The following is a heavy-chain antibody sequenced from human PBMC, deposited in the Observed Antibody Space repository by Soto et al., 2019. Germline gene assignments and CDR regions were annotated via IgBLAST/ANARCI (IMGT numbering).Heavy chain of an antibody. CDR3: ARGGIYGQQLVFPNFDP. V-gene: IGHV4-30-2*01. J-gene: IGHJ5*02. CDR1: GGSISSGGYS. D-gene: IGHD6-13*01. CDR2: IYHSGST. Sequence: PSETLSLTCAVSGGSISSGGYSWSWIRQPPGKGLEWIGYIYHSGSTYYNPAPKSRVARSVDRCKNQFSRKLSSVTAADTAVYYCARGGIYGQQLVFPNFDPWGQGTLVTVSS.